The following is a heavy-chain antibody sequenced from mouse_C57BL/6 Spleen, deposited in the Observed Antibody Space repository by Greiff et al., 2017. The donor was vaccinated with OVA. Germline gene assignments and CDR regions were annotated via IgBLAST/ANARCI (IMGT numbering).Heavy chain of an antibody. CDR3: ARTDGSRPWFAY. J-gene: IGHJ3*01. CDR1: GYTFTSYW. Sequence: VQLQQPGAELVKPGASVKMSCTASGYTFTSYWLQWVKQRPGQGLEWIGEIDTSDSYTNSNQKFKGKATLTVDTSSSTAYMQHSSLTSEDSAVYYCARTDGSRPWFAYWGQGTLVTVSA. V-gene: IGHV1-50*01. D-gene: IGHD1-1*01. CDR2: IDTSDSYT.